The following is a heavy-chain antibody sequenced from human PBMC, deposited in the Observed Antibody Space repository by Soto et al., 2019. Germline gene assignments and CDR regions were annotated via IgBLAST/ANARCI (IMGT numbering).Heavy chain of an antibody. CDR2: IYSGGNT. V-gene: IGHV3-66*01. CDR1: GFTVSNNY. J-gene: IGHJ1*01. CDR3: AAFLPTVRTRFQQ. D-gene: IGHD4-17*01. Sequence: EVQLVESGGGLVQPGGSLRLSCAASGFTVSNNYMSWVRQSPGKGLEWVSLIYSGGNTKYADSVKGRFTISRDSSTDTLCLQMNSRRAEDAAVFSCAAFLPTVRTRFQQWGQGTRVIVSS.